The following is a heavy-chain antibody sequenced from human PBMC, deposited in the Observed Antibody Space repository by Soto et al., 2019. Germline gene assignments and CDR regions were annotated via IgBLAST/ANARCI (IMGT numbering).Heavy chain of an antibody. V-gene: IGHV3-23*01. CDR1: GCTFSSYA. CDR3: PKDIEQLGPLDY. J-gene: IGHJ4*02. CDR2: ISGSGGST. D-gene: IGHD6-6*01. Sequence: PXGSLLRACTASGCTFSSYAMSWDRQAPGKGLEWVSAISGSGGSTYYADSVKGRFTIARDNSKNTLYLQMNSLRAEDTAVYYCPKDIEQLGPLDYWGQGTPVTVYS.